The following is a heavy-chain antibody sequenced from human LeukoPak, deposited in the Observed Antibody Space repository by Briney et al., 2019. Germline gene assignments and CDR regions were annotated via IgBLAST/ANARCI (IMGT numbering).Heavy chain of an antibody. V-gene: IGHV4-31*03. CDR1: GASIRSDPYY. D-gene: IGHD5-18*01. CDR3: ARSGYIYGSDAFDV. CDR2: IYYSGTT. J-gene: IGHJ3*01. Sequence: SETLSLTCTVSGASIRSDPYYWSWIRRHPGKGLEWIGYIYYSGTTHYNPSLTSRATISLDTSTNQFSLKMTSVTAADTAVYYCARSGYIYGSDAFDVWGQGTLVTVSS.